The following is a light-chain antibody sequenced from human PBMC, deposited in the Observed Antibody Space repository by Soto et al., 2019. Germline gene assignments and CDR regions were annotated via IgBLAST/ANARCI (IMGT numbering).Light chain of an antibody. CDR2: EVS. J-gene: IGLJ3*02. CDR1: SSDVGGYNY. CDR3: SSYTSSTTQV. V-gene: IGLV2-14*01. Sequence: QSVLTQPASVSGSPGQSITISCTGTSSDVGGYNYVSWYQRHPGRAPKLIIYEVSNRPSGVSNRFSGSKSGNTASLTISGLQPEDEADYYCSSYTSSTTQVFGGGTQLTVL.